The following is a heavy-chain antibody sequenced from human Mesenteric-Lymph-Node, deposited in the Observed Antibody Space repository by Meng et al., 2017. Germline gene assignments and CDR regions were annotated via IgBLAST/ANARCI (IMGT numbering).Heavy chain of an antibody. V-gene: IGHV4-39*01. CDR2: IYHSGST. Sequence: QLQLQEWGPGCVKPSATLSLTCSVPGDSISSNGYYWAWVRQPAGKGLECIVAIYHSGSTSYNPSLQSRVTMFVDTSKNQFSLMLTSVTATDTAVYYCARRRGGSGRDCWGQGTLVTVSS. D-gene: IGHD3-10*01. CDR3: ARRRGGSGRDC. CDR1: GDSISSNGYY. J-gene: IGHJ4*02.